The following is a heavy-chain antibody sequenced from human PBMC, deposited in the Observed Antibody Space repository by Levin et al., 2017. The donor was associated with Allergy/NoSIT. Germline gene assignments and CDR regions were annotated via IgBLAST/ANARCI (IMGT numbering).Heavy chain of an antibody. CDR1: GGTFSSYA. D-gene: IGHD4-17*01. CDR2: IIPVINIT. J-gene: IGHJ3*02. Sequence: GASVKVSCKASGGTFSSYALSWVRQAPGQGLQWMGRIIPVINITTYAQRFQGRATFTAETPTSTAYMELSSLRLEDTAMYFCARGPRHGPFDIWGQGTMVSVSS. V-gene: IGHV1-69*04. CDR3: ARGPRHGPFDI.